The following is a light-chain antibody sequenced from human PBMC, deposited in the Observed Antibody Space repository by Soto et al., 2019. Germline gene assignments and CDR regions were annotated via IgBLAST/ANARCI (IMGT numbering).Light chain of an antibody. CDR2: GAS. Sequence: EIVLTQSPCTLSASVGERATISCRASQSVSSNLAWYQQKPGQAPRLLIYGASTRATEMPGTFSGRGSGTEFTPPISSRQSQDFAVYYCRQKKNCPRTFGPGTKVDIK. CDR3: RQKKNCPRT. CDR1: QSVSSN. J-gene: IGKJ1*01. V-gene: IGKV3-15*01.